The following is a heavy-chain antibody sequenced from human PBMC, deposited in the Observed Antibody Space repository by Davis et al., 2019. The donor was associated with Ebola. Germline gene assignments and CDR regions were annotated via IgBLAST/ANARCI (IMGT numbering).Heavy chain of an antibody. V-gene: IGHV3-74*01. CDR2: INSDGSST. CDR3: AKDINFLFGGADY. CDR1: GFTFSSYW. D-gene: IGHD3-10*01. Sequence: GESLKISCAASGFTFSSYWMHWVRQAPGKGLVWVSRINSDGSSTSYADSVKGRFTISRDNAKNTLYLQMNSLRAEDTALYYCAKDINFLFGGADYWDQGTLVTVSS. J-gene: IGHJ4*02.